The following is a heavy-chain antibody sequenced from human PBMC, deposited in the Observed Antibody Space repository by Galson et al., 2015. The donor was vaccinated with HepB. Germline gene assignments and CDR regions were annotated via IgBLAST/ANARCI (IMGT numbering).Heavy chain of an antibody. J-gene: IGHJ5*01. D-gene: IGHD3-16*01. CDR2: IYYSGST. CDR3: ARLFARRFPDT. V-gene: IGHV4-31*03. Sequence: TLSLTCTVSGGSINSVGVYWSWIRQHPGKGLEWIGYIYYSGSTHYNPSLESRVIISLDMSKDQFSLKLNSVTAADTAVYYCARLFARRFPDTWGQGTLVTVSS. CDR1: GGSINSVGVY.